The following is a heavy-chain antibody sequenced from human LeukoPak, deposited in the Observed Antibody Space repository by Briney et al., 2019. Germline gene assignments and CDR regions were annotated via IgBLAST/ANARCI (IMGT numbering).Heavy chain of an antibody. Sequence: AGGSLRLSCAASGFTVSSNYRSWVRQAPGKGLEWVSPIYSDGTTYYADSVKGRFTVSRDNSKNTLYLQMSSLRAEDTAVYYCATDAYSASPQNAFWGQGTLVTVSS. V-gene: IGHV3-53*01. J-gene: IGHJ4*02. CDR1: GFTVSSNY. D-gene: IGHD1-26*01. CDR3: ATDAYSASPQNAF. CDR2: IYSDGTT.